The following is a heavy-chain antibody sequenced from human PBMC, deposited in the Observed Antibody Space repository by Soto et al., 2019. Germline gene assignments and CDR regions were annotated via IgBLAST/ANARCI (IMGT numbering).Heavy chain of an antibody. CDR1: GFTFSSYA. V-gene: IGHV3-23*01. CDR3: AKGIDSSGYTPIDY. CDR2: ISGSGGTT. D-gene: IGHD3-22*01. Sequence: EVQLLESGGGLVQPGGSLRLSCAASGFTFSSYAMSWVRHAPGKGLEWVSVISGSGGTTYYADSVKGRFTISRDNSKNALYLQMNSRRAEDTAVYYCAKGIDSSGYTPIDYWGQGTLVTVSS. J-gene: IGHJ4*02.